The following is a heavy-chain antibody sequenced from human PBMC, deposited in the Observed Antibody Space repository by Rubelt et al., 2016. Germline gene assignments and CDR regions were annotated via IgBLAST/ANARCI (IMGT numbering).Heavy chain of an antibody. CDR1: GGSFSGYY. CDR2: INHSGST. Sequence: QVQLQQWGAGLLKPSETLSLTCAVYGGSFSGYYWSWIRQPPGKGLEWIGEINHSGSTNYNPSLKSRVTFSVDTSKNQFSLKLSSVTAADTAVYYCARGETYDFWSGNNYGMDVWGQGTTVTVSS. J-gene: IGHJ6*02. D-gene: IGHD3-3*01. CDR3: ARGETYDFWSGNNYGMDV. V-gene: IGHV4-34*01.